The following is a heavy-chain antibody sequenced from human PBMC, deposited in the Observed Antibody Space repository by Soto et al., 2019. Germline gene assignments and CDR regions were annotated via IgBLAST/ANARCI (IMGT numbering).Heavy chain of an antibody. CDR1: EGTFSSYA. J-gene: IGHJ5*02. Sequence: QVQLVQSGAEVKKPGSSVKLSCKASEGTFSSYAISWVRQAPAQGLEWMGGIIPISGTANYAQKFQGRVTITADESMSTAYMELSSLRSEDTAVYYCVRGHIRRTPLSFDPWGQGTLVTVSS. CDR3: VRGHIRRTPLSFDP. V-gene: IGHV1-69*01. D-gene: IGHD2-21*01. CDR2: IIPISGTA.